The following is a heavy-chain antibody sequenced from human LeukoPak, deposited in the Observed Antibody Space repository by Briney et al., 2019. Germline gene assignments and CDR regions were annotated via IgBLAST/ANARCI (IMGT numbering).Heavy chain of an antibody. CDR1: GFTFSSYA. Sequence: PGGSLRLSCAASGFTFSSYAMSWVRQAPGKGLEWVSAISGSGGSTYYADSVKGRFAISRDNSKNTLYLQMNSLRAEDTAIYSCAKDPDSSGRIDYWGQGSLVTVSS. CDR3: AKDPDSSGRIDY. J-gene: IGHJ4*02. CDR2: ISGSGGST. V-gene: IGHV3-23*01. D-gene: IGHD6-19*01.